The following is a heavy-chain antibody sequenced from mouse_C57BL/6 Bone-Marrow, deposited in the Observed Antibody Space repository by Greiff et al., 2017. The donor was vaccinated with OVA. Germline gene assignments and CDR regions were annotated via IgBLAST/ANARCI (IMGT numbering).Heavy chain of an antibody. Sequence: VQLQQSGAELVRPGASVKLSCTASGFNIKDYYMHWVKQRPEQGLEWIGRIDPEDGDTDYAPKFQGKATMTADTSSNTAYLQLSSLTSEDTAVYYCTTNYYGSLFDYWGQGTTLTVSS. CDR3: TTNYYGSLFDY. CDR2: IDPEDGDT. J-gene: IGHJ2*01. V-gene: IGHV14-1*01. D-gene: IGHD1-1*01. CDR1: GFNIKDYY.